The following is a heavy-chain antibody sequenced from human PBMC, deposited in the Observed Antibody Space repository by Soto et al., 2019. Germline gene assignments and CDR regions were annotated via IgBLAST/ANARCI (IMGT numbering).Heavy chain of an antibody. Sequence: EVQLLESGGGLVQPGGSLRLSCAASGFTFSSYAMSWVRQAPGKGLEWVSAISGSGGSTYYAESVKGRFTISRDNSKNTLYLQMNSLRAEDTAVYYCAKDNDRDYYDSSGYYRYIDYFDYWGQGTLVTVSS. D-gene: IGHD3-22*01. V-gene: IGHV3-23*01. CDR3: AKDNDRDYYDSSGYYRYIDYFDY. CDR2: ISGSGGST. CDR1: GFTFSSYA. J-gene: IGHJ4*02.